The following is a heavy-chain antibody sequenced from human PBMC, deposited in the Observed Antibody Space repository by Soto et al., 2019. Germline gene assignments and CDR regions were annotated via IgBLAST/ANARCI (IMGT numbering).Heavy chain of an antibody. CDR3: AREEINGFDWDS. V-gene: IGHV3-48*01. D-gene: IGHD5-12*01. CDR1: GFAFNNYH. Sequence: EVQLVESGGSLVQPGESLRLSCAASGFAFNNYHMNWVRQGPGKGLEWVSYISSNSDTVYYADSVRGRFTISRDNARNSLYLQMNSLRGDDMAVYYCAREEINGFDWDSWGQGTLVTVSS. J-gene: IGHJ4*02. CDR2: ISSNSDTV.